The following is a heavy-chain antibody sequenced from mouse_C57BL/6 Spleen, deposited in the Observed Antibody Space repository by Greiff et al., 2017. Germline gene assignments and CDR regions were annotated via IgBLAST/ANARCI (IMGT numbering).Heavy chain of an antibody. D-gene: IGHD1-1*02. CDR3: ARDLPSYGGYYAMDY. Sequence: EVQRVESGPGLVKPSQSLSLTCSVTGYSITSGYYWNWIRQFPGNKLEWMGYISYDGSNNYNPSLKNRISITRDTSKNQFFLKLNSVTTEDTATYYCARDLPSYGGYYAMDYWGQGTSVTVSS. CDR2: ISYDGSN. V-gene: IGHV3-6*01. CDR1: GYSITSGYY. J-gene: IGHJ4*01.